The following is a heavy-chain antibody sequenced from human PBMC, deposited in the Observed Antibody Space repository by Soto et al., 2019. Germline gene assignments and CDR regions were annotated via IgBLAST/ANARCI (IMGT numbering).Heavy chain of an antibody. V-gene: IGHV4-34*01. Sequence: SETLSLTCAVYGGSFSGYYWSWIRQPPGKGLEWIGEINHSGSTNYNPSLKSRVTISVDTSKNQFSLKLSSVTAADTAVYYCARGRYNWNYWGQGTLVTVS. CDR1: GGSFSGYY. J-gene: IGHJ4*02. CDR2: INHSGST. CDR3: ARGRYNWNY. D-gene: IGHD1-20*01.